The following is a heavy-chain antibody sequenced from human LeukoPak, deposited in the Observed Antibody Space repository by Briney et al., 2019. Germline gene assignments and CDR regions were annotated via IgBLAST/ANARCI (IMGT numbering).Heavy chain of an antibody. V-gene: IGHV4-39*07. CDR1: GGSISSSSYY. CDR3: ARDHSNFDY. J-gene: IGHJ4*02. CDR2: IYYSGST. Sequence: PSETLSLTCTVSGGSISSSSYYWGWIRQPPGKGLEWIGSIYYSGSTYYNPSLKSRVTISVDTSKNQFSLKLSSVTAADTAVYYCARDHSNFDYWGQGTLVTVSS. D-gene: IGHD4-11*01.